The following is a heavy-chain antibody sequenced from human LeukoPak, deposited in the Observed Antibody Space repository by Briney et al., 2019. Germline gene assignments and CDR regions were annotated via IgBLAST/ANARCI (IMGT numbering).Heavy chain of an antibody. V-gene: IGHV3-7*03. J-gene: IGHJ4*02. CDR1: GFTFTTYW. D-gene: IGHD1-26*01. Sequence: GGSLRLSCAASGFTFTTYWMAWVRQAPGKGLEWVANIKRDGSVKYYVDSVKDRFTISRDNSKNTLYLQMNSLRAEDTAVYYCAKDSTLVGTTVFDYWGQGTLVTVSS. CDR2: IKRDGSVK. CDR3: AKDSTLVGTTVFDY.